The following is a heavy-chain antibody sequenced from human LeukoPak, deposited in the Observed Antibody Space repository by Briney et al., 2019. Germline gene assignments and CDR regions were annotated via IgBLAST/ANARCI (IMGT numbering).Heavy chain of an antibody. CDR3: ARATYGSGIWWFDP. Sequence: SQTLSLTCTVSGGSISSGAYYWSWIRQHPGKGLEWIGYIYYSGSTYYNPSLKSRVTMSVDTSKNQFSLKLSSVTAADTAVYYCARATYGSGIWWFDPWGQGTLVTVSS. J-gene: IGHJ5*02. CDR2: IYYSGST. D-gene: IGHD3-10*01. CDR1: GGSISSGAYY. V-gene: IGHV4-31*03.